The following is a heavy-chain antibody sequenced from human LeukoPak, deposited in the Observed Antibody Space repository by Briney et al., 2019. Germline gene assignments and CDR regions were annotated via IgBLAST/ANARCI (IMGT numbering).Heavy chain of an antibody. Sequence: GGSLRLSCAASGFTFSNAWMSWVRQAPGKGLEWVGHIKSTTDGGTTDYAAPVKGRFTISRDDSRNTLFLQMNSLKTEDTAVYYCTTSWFRYYYDSSGYYYFAFDIWGQGTMVTVSS. J-gene: IGHJ3*02. V-gene: IGHV3-15*01. CDR1: GFTFSNAW. CDR3: TTSWFRYYYDSSGYYYFAFDI. D-gene: IGHD3-22*01. CDR2: IKSTTDGGTT.